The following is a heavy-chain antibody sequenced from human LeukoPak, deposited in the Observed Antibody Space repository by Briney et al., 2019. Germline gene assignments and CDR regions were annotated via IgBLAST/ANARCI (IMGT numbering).Heavy chain of an antibody. CDR3: ARAPVEYVDGTTPFDY. CDR1: GFTFSDYY. Sequence: GGSLRLSCAASGFTFSDYYMSWIRQAPGKGLEWVSYISSSGSTIYYADSVNGRFTISRDNAKNSLYLQMNSLRAEDTAVYYCARAPVEYVDGTTPFDYWGQGTLVTVSS. CDR2: ISSSGSTI. J-gene: IGHJ4*02. V-gene: IGHV3-11*04. D-gene: IGHD6-19*01.